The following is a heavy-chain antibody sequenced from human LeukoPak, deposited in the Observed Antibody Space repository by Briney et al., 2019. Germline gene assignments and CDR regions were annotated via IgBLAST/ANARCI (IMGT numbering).Heavy chain of an antibody. Sequence: SETLSLTCTVSGGSISSYYWSWIRQPPGKGLEWIGYIYSSGSTNYNYSLKSRVTISVDTSKDQFSLKLSSVTAADTAIYFCARRIAAAGTVSGSYYMDVWGKGTTVTVSS. CDR2: IYSSGST. J-gene: IGHJ6*03. D-gene: IGHD6-13*01. CDR3: ARRIAAAGTVSGSYYMDV. CDR1: GGSISSYY. V-gene: IGHV4-59*01.